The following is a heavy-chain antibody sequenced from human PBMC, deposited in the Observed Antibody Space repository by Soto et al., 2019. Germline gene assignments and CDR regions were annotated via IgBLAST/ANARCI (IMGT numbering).Heavy chain of an antibody. CDR2: ISGSGGST. D-gene: IGHD3-9*01. V-gene: IGHV3-23*01. CDR1: GFTFSSYA. Sequence: PEGSLRLSCAASGFTFSSYAMSWVRQAPGKGLEWVSAISGSGGSTYYADSVKGRFTISRDNSKNTLYLQMNSLRAEDTAVYYWAKPLFMGYVILTGYYLHPFHSLDYWGQGTLVTVSS. CDR3: AKPLFMGYVILTGYYLHPFHSLDY. J-gene: IGHJ4*02.